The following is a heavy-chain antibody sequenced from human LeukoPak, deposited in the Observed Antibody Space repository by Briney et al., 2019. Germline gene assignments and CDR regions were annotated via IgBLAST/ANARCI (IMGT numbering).Heavy chain of an antibody. CDR3: TRVDDFWSGYGAKDAFDI. V-gene: IGHV3-49*03. J-gene: IGHJ3*02. D-gene: IGHD3-3*01. Sequence: GGSLRLSCTASGFTFGDYAMSWFRQAPGKGLEWVGFIRSKAYGGTTEYAASVKGRFTISRDDSKSIAYLQMSSLKTEDTAVYYRTRVDDFWSGYGAKDAFDIWGQGTMVTVSS. CDR2: IRSKAYGGTT. CDR1: GFTFGDYA.